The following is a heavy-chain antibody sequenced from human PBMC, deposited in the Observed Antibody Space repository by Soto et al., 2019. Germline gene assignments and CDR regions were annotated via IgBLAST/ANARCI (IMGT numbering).Heavy chain of an antibody. CDR1: GFTFSSYG. CDR2: IWYDGSNK. CDR3: ARDSGYSSSWSDY. D-gene: IGHD6-13*01. Sequence: PGESLKISCAASGFTFSSYGMHWVRQAPGKGLEWVAVIWYDGSNKYYADSVKGRFTISRDNSKNTLYLQMNSLRAEDTAVYYCARDSGYSSSWSDYWGQGTLVTVSS. J-gene: IGHJ4*02. V-gene: IGHV3-33*01.